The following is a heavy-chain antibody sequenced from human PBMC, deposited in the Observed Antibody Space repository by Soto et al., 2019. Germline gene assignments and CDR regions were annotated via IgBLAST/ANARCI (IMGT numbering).Heavy chain of an antibody. V-gene: IGHV3-9*01. CDR1: GFTFDDYA. CDR2: ISWNSGSI. J-gene: IGHJ5*02. D-gene: IGHD6-6*01. Sequence: EVQLVESGGGLVQPGRSLRLSCAASGFTFDDYAMHWVLQAPGTGLEWVSGISWNSGSIGYADSVKGRFTISRDNAKNSLDLQMNSLRAEDTALYYCAKDLSHSSSYSTLDPWGQGTLVTVSS. CDR3: AKDLSHSSSYSTLDP.